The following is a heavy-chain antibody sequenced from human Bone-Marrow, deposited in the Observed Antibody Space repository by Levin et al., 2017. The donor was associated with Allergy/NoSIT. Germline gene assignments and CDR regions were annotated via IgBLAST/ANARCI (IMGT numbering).Heavy chain of an antibody. D-gene: IGHD1-26*01. J-gene: IGHJ3*02. V-gene: IGHV4-30-4*01. CDR1: GVSISGGAHY. CDR3: ARDRPPSEVGAPGGDSFDM. CDR2: IYYGEST. Sequence: LRLSCTVSGVSISGGAHYWSWIRQPPGKGLEWIGYIYYGESTYYTPPFESRITISADTSKNQFSLRLTSVTAADTAVYYCARDRPPSEVGAPGGDSFDMWGQGTTVTVSP.